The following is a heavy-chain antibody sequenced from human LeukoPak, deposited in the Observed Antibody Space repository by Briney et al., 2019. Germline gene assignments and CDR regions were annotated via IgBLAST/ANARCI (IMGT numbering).Heavy chain of an antibody. D-gene: IGHD3-10*01. CDR1: GGSVSSDISY. V-gene: IGHV4-61*01. J-gene: IGHJ5*02. CDR3: ARDSGNWFDP. Sequence: SETLSLTCTVSGGSVSSDISYWSWIRQPPGKGLEWIGYIHYSESTNYNPSLKSRVTISVDTSKNQFSLRLSSVTAADTAVYYCARDSGNWFDPWGQGTLVTVSS. CDR2: IHYSEST.